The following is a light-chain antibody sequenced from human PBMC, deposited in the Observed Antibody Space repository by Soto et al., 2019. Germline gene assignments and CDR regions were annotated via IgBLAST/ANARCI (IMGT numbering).Light chain of an antibody. CDR2: GVS. V-gene: IGKV3-20*01. Sequence: ESVVTQSPGTLSLSPGERATLSCRASQSDSSTYLAWYQQKPGQAPRLLIYGVSRRAPGIPDRFSGSGCGTDFTLTISRLEPEDFAVYYCQQYGSSPNTFGPGTKVDIK. J-gene: IGKJ3*01. CDR3: QQYGSSPNT. CDR1: QSDSSTY.